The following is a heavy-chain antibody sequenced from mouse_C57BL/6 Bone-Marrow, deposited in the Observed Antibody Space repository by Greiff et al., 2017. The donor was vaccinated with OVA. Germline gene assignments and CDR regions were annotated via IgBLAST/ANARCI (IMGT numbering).Heavy chain of an antibody. J-gene: IGHJ2*01. V-gene: IGHV1-82*01. Sequence: VQLQQSGPELVKPGASVKISCKASGYAFSSSWMNWVKQRPGKGLEWIGRLYPGDGDTNYNGKFKGKATLTADKSSSTAYMQLSSLTSEDSAVYFCARSGWDGYWGQGTTLTVSS. D-gene: IGHD3-1*01. CDR1: GYAFSSSW. CDR3: ARSGWDGY. CDR2: LYPGDGDT.